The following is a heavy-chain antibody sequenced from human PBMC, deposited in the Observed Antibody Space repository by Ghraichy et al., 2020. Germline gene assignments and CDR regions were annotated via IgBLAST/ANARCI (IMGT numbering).Heavy chain of an antibody. CDR3: ARDLRQWPVEGFDP. CDR2: IYYSGST. Sequence: SQTLSLTCTVSGGSISSYYWSWIRQPPGKGLEWIGYIYYSGSTNYNPSLKSRVTISVDTSKNQFSLKLSSVTAADTAVYYCARDLRQWPVEGFDPWGQGTLVTVSS. CDR1: GGSISSYY. V-gene: IGHV4-59*01. D-gene: IGHD6-19*01. J-gene: IGHJ5*02.